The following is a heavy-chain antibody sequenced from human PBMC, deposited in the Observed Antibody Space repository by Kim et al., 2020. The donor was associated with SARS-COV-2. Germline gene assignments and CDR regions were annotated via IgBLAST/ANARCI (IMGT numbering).Heavy chain of an antibody. J-gene: IGHJ4*02. D-gene: IGHD3-9*01. CDR1: GFTFSSYG. V-gene: IGHV3-30*18. CDR3: AKELHYDILTGYYDDYFDY. CDR2: ISYDGSNK. Sequence: GGSLRLSCAASGFTFSSYGMHWVRQAPGKGLEWVAVISYDGSNKYYADSVKGRFTISRDNSKNTLYLQMNSLRAEDTAVYYCAKELHYDILTGYYDDYFDYWGQGTLVTVSS.